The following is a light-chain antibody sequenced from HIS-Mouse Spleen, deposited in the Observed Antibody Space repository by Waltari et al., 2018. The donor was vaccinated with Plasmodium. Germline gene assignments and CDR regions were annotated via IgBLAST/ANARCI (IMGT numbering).Light chain of an antibody. Sequence: SYELTQPPSVSVSPGQTARITCSGDALPNKYAYWYQQKSGQAPLLVIYEDSKRPSGIPERFSGASSGTIATLTSSGAQVEDEADYYCYSTDSSGNHRVFGGGTKLTVL. CDR2: EDS. CDR3: YSTDSSGNHRV. CDR1: ALPNKY. J-gene: IGLJ3*02. V-gene: IGLV3-10*01.